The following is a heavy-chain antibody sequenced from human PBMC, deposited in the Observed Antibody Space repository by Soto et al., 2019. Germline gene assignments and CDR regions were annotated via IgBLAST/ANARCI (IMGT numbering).Heavy chain of an antibody. CDR1: GGSISSGDYY. D-gene: IGHD6-13*01. Sequence: QVQLQESGPGLVKPSQTLSLTCTVSGGSISSGDYYWSWIRQPPGKGLEWIGYIYYSGSTYYNPSLKRRVXXXVXSSKNQVSLKLSSVTAADTAVYYCARERPDGSRLDPWGQGTLVTVSS. CDR3: ARERPDGSRLDP. V-gene: IGHV4-30-4*01. CDR2: IYYSGST. J-gene: IGHJ5*02.